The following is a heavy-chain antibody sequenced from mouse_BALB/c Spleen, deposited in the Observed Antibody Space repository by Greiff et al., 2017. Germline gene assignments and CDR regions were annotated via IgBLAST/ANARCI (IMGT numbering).Heavy chain of an antibody. CDR3: AREWDGLAY. CDR1: GYAFSSSW. D-gene: IGHD2-3*01. Sequence: QVQLQQSGPELVKPGASVKISCKASGYAFSSSWMNWVKQRPGQGLEWIGRIYPGDGDTNYNGKFKGKATLTADKSSSTAYMQLSSLTSVDSAVYFCAREWDGLAYWGQGTLVTVSA. J-gene: IGHJ3*01. CDR2: IYPGDGDT. V-gene: IGHV1-82*01.